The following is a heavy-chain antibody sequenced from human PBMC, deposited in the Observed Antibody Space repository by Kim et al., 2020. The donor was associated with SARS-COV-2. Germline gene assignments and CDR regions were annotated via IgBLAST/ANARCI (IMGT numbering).Heavy chain of an antibody. Sequence: SQTLSLTCTVSGDSVTTYYWSWIRQSPGKGLEWLGYVHSSGSTKYNPSLKGRLTMSTDTSSNQFTLKLTSVTAADTAVYYCARGPSGASASWGQGALVTVPS. J-gene: IGHJ5*02. D-gene: IGHD2-15*01. CDR3: ARGPSGASAS. V-gene: IGHV4-4*08. CDR1: GDSVTTYY. CDR2: VHSSGST.